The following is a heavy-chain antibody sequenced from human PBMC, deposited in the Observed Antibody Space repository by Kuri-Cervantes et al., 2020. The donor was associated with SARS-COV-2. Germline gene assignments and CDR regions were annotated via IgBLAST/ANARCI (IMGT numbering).Heavy chain of an antibody. J-gene: IGHJ6*04. Sequence: GESLKISCAASGFALSQASMNWVRQAPGKGLEWGAHSQIINHGGATRYAAPVKGRLIISRDDSKNMLYLQMNSLKTEDTAVYYCIDLGAGAHDSGMAVWGKGTPVTVSS. V-gene: IGHV3-15*01. CDR1: GFALSQAS. D-gene: IGHD4-17*01. CDR2: SQIINHGGAT. CDR3: IDLGAGAHDSGMAV.